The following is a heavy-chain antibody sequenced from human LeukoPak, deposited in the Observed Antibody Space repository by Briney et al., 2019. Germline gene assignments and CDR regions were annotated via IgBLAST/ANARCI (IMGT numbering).Heavy chain of an antibody. CDR1: GFTFSSYA. CDR2: ISHSGSI. Sequence: GGSLRLSCAASGFTFSSYAMNWVRQAPGKGLEWVSSISHSGSISYADSVKGRFTVSRDNSKNTLYLQMNSLRAEDTAVYYCAKTPETSSGYVSFDPWGQGTLVTVSS. V-gene: IGHV3-23*01. J-gene: IGHJ5*02. D-gene: IGHD5-12*01. CDR3: AKTPETSSGYVSFDP.